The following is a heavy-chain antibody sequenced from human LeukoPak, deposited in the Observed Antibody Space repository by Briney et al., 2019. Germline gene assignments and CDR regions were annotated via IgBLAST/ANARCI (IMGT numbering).Heavy chain of an antibody. CDR1: GFTVYSYA. J-gene: IGHJ4*02. Sequence: GGSLRLSCAASGFTVYSYAMSWVRQAPGKGLEWVSAIRGSGVATFYADSVKGRFTISRDNSRNTLYLQMNSLRAEDTAVYFCASRVDTTLVWGQGTLVTVS. CDR3: ASRVDTTLV. V-gene: IGHV3-23*01. D-gene: IGHD1-1*01. CDR2: IRGSGVAT.